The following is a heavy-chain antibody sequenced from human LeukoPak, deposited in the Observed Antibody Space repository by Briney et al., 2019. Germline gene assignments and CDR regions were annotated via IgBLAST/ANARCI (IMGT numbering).Heavy chain of an antibody. CDR1: GFTFSSYA. D-gene: IGHD5-18*01. V-gene: IGHV3-23*01. CDR3: ARGVVQLWAKSPPFDY. J-gene: IGHJ4*02. CDR2: ISGSGGST. Sequence: EPGGSLRLSCAASGFTFSSYAMSWVRQAPGKGLEWVSAISGSGGSTYYADSVKGRFTISRDNAKNSLYLQMNSLRAEDTAVYYCARGVVQLWAKSPPFDYWGQGTLVTVSS.